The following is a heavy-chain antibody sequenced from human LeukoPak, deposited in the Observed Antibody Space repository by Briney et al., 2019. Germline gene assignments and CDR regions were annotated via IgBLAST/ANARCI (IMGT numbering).Heavy chain of an antibody. J-gene: IGHJ4*02. Sequence: GGSLRLSCAVSGFTFNRYAMSWVRQAPGKGLEWVSTVRDTGSSTYYADSVKGRSTISRDNSKNTLYLQMNSLRAEDTAVYYCVNPNSLCCPHWGQGTLVTVSS. V-gene: IGHV3-23*01. CDR1: GFTFNRYA. CDR3: VNPNSLCCPH. D-gene: IGHD2-15*01. CDR2: VRDTGSST.